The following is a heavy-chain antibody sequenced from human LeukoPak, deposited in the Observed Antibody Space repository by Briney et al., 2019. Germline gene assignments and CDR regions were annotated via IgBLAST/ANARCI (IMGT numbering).Heavy chain of an antibody. CDR2: IYYSGST. J-gene: IGHJ4*02. Sequence: SETLSLTCTVSGGSISSSSYCWGWIRQPPGKGLEWIGTIYYSGSTYYNPSLKSRVTISVDTSKNQFSLKLNSVTAADTAVYYCAREVYDFWSGYYSHFDYWGQGTLVTVSS. V-gene: IGHV4-39*01. D-gene: IGHD3-3*01. CDR1: GGSISSSSYC. CDR3: AREVYDFWSGYYSHFDY.